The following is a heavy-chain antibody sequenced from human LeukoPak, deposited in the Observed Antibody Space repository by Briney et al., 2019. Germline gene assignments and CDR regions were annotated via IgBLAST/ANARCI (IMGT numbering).Heavy chain of an antibody. D-gene: IGHD6-13*01. CDR3: ARRYSSSWCFDY. CDR2: IYYSGST. Sequence: SETLSLTCTVSGGSISSYYWSWIRQPPGKGLEWIGYIYYSGSTNYNPSLKSRVTISVDKSKNQFSLKLSSVTAADTAVYYCARRYSSSWCFDYWGQGTLVTVSS. V-gene: IGHV4-59*12. J-gene: IGHJ4*02. CDR1: GGSISSYY.